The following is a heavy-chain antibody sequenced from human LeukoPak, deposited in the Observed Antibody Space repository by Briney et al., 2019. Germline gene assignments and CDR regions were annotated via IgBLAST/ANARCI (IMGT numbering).Heavy chain of an antibody. CDR1: GFTFSSYS. J-gene: IGHJ5*01. CDR2: ISSGAGTT. D-gene: IGHD3-16*01. V-gene: IGHV3-48*02. CDR3: AKGSADYSSWFES. Sequence: GGSLRLSCAASGFTFSSYSMNWVRQAPGKGLEWVSYISSGAGTTYYADSVKGRFTISRDNAKNTMDLQMNSLRDEDTAVYFCAKGSADYSSWFESWGRGNLVTVSS.